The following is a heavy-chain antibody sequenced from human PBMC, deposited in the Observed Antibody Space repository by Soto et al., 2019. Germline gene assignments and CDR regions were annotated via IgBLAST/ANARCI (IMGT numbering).Heavy chain of an antibody. V-gene: IGHV1-3*01. D-gene: IGHD1-26*01. CDR2: IHPGNGNT. Sequence: QVQLVQSGADVKRPGASVKVSCKASGYIFTSLAIHWVRQAPGQRLEWMGWIHPGNGNTKYSQSFQGRVTITSDTSASTAYVEVSSLRSEDTAVYFCARDLDAYNTTGYWGQGTLVTVSS. J-gene: IGHJ4*02. CDR3: ARDLDAYNTTGY. CDR1: GYIFTSLA.